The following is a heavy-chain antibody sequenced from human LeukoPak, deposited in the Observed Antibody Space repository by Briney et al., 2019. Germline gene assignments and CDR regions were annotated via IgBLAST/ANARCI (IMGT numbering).Heavy chain of an antibody. J-gene: IGHJ4*02. Sequence: PSETLSLTCTVSGGSISSTGYYWGWIRQPPGKGLEWIGTIYYSGTTYYNPSLKSRVTISADTSKNQFSLKLSSVTAADTAVYYCARHVGYFSRFDSWGQGTLVTVSS. CDR3: ARHVGYFSRFDS. V-gene: IGHV4-39*01. CDR1: GGSISSTGYY. D-gene: IGHD2/OR15-2a*01. CDR2: IYYSGTT.